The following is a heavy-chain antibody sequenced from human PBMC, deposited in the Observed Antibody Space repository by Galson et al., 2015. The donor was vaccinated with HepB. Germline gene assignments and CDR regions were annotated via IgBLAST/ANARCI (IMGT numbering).Heavy chain of an antibody. V-gene: IGHV3-30*18. CDR1: GFTFSSYA. Sequence: SLRLSCAASGFTFSSYAMSWVRQAPGKGLEWVAIISYDGSNKYYADSVKGRFTISRDNSKNTVYLQMKRLRAEDTAVYYCAKDGGAYGSENYPDAHFFDYWGQGTLVTVSS. CDR3: AKDGGAYGSENYPDAHFFDY. D-gene: IGHD3-10*01. J-gene: IGHJ4*02. CDR2: ISYDGSNK.